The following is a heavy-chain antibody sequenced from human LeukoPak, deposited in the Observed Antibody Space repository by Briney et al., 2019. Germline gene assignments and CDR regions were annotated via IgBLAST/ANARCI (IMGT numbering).Heavy chain of an antibody. J-gene: IGHJ4*02. Sequence: GGSLRLSCAASGFTFSSYEMNWVRQAPGKGLEWVSYISSSGSTIYYADSVKGRFTISRDNAKNSLYLQMNSLRAEGTAVYYCARGGIAAAQSWGQGTLVTVSS. CDR3: ARGGIAAAQS. CDR2: ISSSGSTI. V-gene: IGHV3-48*03. CDR1: GFTFSSYE. D-gene: IGHD6-13*01.